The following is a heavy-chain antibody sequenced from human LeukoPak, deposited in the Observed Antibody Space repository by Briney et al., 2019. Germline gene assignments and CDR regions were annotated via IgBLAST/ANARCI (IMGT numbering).Heavy chain of an antibody. J-gene: IGHJ6*02. CDR3: ARDKDYYDSSGYHYYYGMDV. CDR1: GLTFSDYG. CDR2: IWYDGSYK. V-gene: IGHV3-33*01. D-gene: IGHD3-22*01. Sequence: GGSLRLSCAASGLTFSDYGMHWVGQAPGKGLEWVALIWYDGSYKYYADSVKGRFTISRDNSKNTLYLKMNSLRAEDTAVYYCARDKDYYDSSGYHYYYGMDVWGQGTTVTVSS.